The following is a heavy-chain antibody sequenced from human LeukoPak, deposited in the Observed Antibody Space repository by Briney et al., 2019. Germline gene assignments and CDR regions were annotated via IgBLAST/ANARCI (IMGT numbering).Heavy chain of an antibody. CDR2: ISYDVSNK. CDR1: GFTFSSYA. Sequence: GRSLRLSCAASGFTFSSYAVHWVRQAPGKGREWVAVISYDVSNKYYADSVKGRFTISRDNSKNTLYLQMNSLRAEDTAVYYCASVRGPYYFDYWGQGTLVTVSS. CDR3: ASVRGPYYFDY. D-gene: IGHD3-10*01. J-gene: IGHJ4*02. V-gene: IGHV3-30*04.